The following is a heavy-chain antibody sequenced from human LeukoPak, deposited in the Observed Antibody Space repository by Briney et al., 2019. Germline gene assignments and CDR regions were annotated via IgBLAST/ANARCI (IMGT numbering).Heavy chain of an antibody. J-gene: IGHJ4*02. CDR1: GFTFSSYW. Sequence: PGGSLRLSCAASGFTFSSYWMTWVRQAPGKGLEWVANIKQDGSERNYVDPVKGRFTISRDNAKNSLYLQMNTLRDEDMAVYYCATGAGCGYWGQGTLVTVSS. V-gene: IGHV3-7*03. CDR2: IKQDGSER. D-gene: IGHD6-19*01. CDR3: ATGAGCGY.